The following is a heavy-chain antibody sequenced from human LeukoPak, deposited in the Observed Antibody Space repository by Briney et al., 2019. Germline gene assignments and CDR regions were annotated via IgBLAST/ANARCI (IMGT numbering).Heavy chain of an antibody. D-gene: IGHD4-17*01. CDR1: GFTFSSYS. CDR2: ISSSSSTI. CDR3: ARHHDYGDYGSTYYFDY. V-gene: IGHV3-48*04. J-gene: IGHJ4*02. Sequence: GGSLRLSCAASGFTFSSYSMNWVRQAPGKGLEWVSYISSSSSTIYYADSVKGRFTISRDNAKNSLYLQMNGLRAEDTAVYYCARHHDYGDYGSTYYFDYWGQGTLVTVSS.